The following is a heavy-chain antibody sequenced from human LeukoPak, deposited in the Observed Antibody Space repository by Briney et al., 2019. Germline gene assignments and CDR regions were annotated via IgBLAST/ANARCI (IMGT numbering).Heavy chain of an antibody. Sequence: GRSLRLSCAASGFTFSSYGMHWVRQAPGKGLEWVAVISYDGSNKYYADSVKGRFTISRDNSKNTLYLQMNSLRAEDTAVYYCAKDWHYYDSSGYYYDGYWGQGTLVTASS. CDR1: GFTFSSYG. CDR3: AKDWHYYDSSGYYYDGY. D-gene: IGHD3-22*01. CDR2: ISYDGSNK. V-gene: IGHV3-30*18. J-gene: IGHJ4*02.